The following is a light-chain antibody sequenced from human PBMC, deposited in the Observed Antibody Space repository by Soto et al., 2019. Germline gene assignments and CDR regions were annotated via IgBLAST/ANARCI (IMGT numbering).Light chain of an antibody. CDR2: AAS. CDR3: KHYNVYPGT. Sequence: DIQMTQSPSSVSASVGDRVTITCRASQDISSWVAWYQQKPGKAPKLLISAASSLQSGVPRRFSGSGSGTEFTLTISSLQPDDCATYYCKHYNVYPGTVGQGTKVDIK. V-gene: IGKV1D-16*01. J-gene: IGKJ1*01. CDR1: QDISSW.